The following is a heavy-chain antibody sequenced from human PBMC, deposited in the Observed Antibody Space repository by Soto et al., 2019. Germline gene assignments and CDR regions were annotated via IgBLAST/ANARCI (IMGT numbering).Heavy chain of an antibody. CDR2: INAGNGNT. CDR1: GYTFTSYA. V-gene: IGHV1-3*01. D-gene: IGHD3-22*01. Sequence: QVQLVQSGAEVKKPGASVKVSCKASGYTFTSYAIHWVRQAPGQRLEWMGWINAGNGNTKYSQKFQGRVTITRDTSASTAYMELSSLRSEDTAVYYCARAGEGYYDSSGYYLDPWGQGTLVTVSS. J-gene: IGHJ5*02. CDR3: ARAGEGYYDSSGYYLDP.